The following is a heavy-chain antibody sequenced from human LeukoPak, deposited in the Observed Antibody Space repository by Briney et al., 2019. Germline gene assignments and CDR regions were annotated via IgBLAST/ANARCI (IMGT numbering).Heavy chain of an antibody. D-gene: IGHD3-10*01. CDR3: ARDHGFGELHYMDV. CDR2: IIPIFGTA. V-gene: IGHV1-69*13. Sequence: GASVKVSCKASGYTFTSYGISWVRQAPGQGLEWMGGIIPIFGTANYAQKFQGRVTITADESTSTAYMELSSLRSEDTAVYYCARDHGFGELHYMDVWGKGTTVTVSS. J-gene: IGHJ6*03. CDR1: GYTFTSYG.